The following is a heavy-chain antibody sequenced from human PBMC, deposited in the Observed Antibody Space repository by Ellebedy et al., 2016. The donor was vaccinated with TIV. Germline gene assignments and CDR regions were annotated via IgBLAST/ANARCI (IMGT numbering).Heavy chain of an antibody. CDR3: ARGRRGYSGYDWSYYGMDV. Sequence: ASVKVSXXASGYTFTSYYMHWVRQAPGQGLEWMGIINPSGGSTSYAQKFQGRVTMTRDTSTSTVYMELSSLRSEDTAVYYCARGRRGYSGYDWSYYGMDVWGQGTTVTVSS. CDR1: GYTFTSYY. J-gene: IGHJ6*02. D-gene: IGHD5-12*01. CDR2: INPSGGST. V-gene: IGHV1-46*01.